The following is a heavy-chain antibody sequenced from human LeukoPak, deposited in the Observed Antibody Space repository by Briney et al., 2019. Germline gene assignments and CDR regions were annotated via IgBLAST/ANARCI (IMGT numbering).Heavy chain of an antibody. CDR1: GFTFSSYG. CDR2: VSYDGSNK. V-gene: IGHV3-30*18. CDR3: AKEDYYGSGSYPNY. Sequence: GGSLRLSCEVSGFTFSSYGMHWVRQDPGKGLEWVAVVSYDGSNKYYADSVKGRFTISRDNSKNTLYLQMNSLRAEDTAVCYCAKEDYYGSGSYPNYWGQGTLVTVSS. D-gene: IGHD3-10*01. J-gene: IGHJ4*02.